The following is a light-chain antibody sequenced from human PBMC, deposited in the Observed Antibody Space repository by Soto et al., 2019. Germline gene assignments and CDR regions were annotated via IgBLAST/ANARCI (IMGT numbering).Light chain of an antibody. J-gene: IGLJ3*02. CDR1: SSDVGSYNL. CDR3: CSYAGSRV. V-gene: IGLV2-23*01. Sequence: QAVVTRPASVSGSPGQSITISCTGTSSDVGSYNLVSWYQQHPGKAPKLMIYEGSKRPSGVSNRFSGSKSGNTASLTISGLQAEDEADYYCCSYAGSRVFGGGTKLTVL. CDR2: EGS.